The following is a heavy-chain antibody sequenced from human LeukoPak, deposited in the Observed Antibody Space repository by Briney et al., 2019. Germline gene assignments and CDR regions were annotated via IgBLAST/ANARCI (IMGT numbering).Heavy chain of an antibody. CDR1: GGSFSGYY. V-gene: IGHV4-34*01. CDR2: INHSGST. CDR3: ARRRSSSWYSPYYFDY. D-gene: IGHD6-13*01. Sequence: SETLSLTCAVYGGSFSGYYWSWIRQPPGKGLEWIGEINHSGSTNYNPSLKSRVTISVDTSKNQFSLKLSSVTAADTAVYYCARRRSSSWYSPYYFDYWGQGTLVTVSS. J-gene: IGHJ4*02.